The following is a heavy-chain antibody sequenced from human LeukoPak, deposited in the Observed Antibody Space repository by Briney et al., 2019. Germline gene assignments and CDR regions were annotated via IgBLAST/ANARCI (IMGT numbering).Heavy chain of an antibody. D-gene: IGHD2-2*01. V-gene: IGHV3-48*01. CDR1: GFTFSTYS. CDR3: ARGYCSSTSCRDFDY. Sequence: GGSLRLSCAASGFTFSTYSMNWVRQAPGKGLEWLSYIRSSGSTIYYADSVKGRFTISRDNAKNSLYLQMNSLRAEDTAVYYCARGYCSSTSCRDFDYWGQGTLVTVSS. CDR2: IRSSGSTI. J-gene: IGHJ4*02.